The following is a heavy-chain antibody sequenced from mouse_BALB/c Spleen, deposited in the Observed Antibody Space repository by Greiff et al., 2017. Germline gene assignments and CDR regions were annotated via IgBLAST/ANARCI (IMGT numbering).Heavy chain of an antibody. CDR3: ARHDPGYFDY. CDR1: GFTFSSYG. V-gene: IGHV5-6*01. Sequence: EVQVVESGGDLVKPGGSLKLSCAASGFTFSSYGMSWVRQTPDKRLEWVATISSGGSYTYYPDSVKGRFTISRDNAKNTLYLQMSSLKSEDTAMYYCARHDPGYFDYWGQGTTLTVSS. CDR2: ISSGGSYT. J-gene: IGHJ2*01.